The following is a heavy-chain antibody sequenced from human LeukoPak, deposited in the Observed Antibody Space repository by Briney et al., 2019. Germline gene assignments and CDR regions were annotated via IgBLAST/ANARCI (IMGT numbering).Heavy chain of an antibody. D-gene: IGHD5-18*01. CDR2: IYSGGSA. Sequence: GGSLRLSCAASGFTVSSNYMSWVRQAPGKGLEWVSVIYSGGSAYYADSVKGRFTISRDNSKNTLYLQMNSLRAEDTAVYYCARGSESAVTPLGYWGQGTLVTVSS. V-gene: IGHV3-53*01. CDR1: GFTVSSNY. J-gene: IGHJ4*02. CDR3: ARGSESAVTPLGY.